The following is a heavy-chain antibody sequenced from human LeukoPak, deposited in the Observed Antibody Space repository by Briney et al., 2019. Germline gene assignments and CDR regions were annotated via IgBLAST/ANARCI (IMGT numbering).Heavy chain of an antibody. Sequence: SETLSLTCTVSGGSISSNNYYWGWIRQPPGKGLEWVGSIYYSGSTNYNPSLKSRVTISVDTSKNQFSLKLSSVTAADTVVYYCAGTTPLRFRLDYWGQGTLVTVSS. CDR3: AGTTPLRFRLDY. V-gene: IGHV4-39*07. J-gene: IGHJ4*02. CDR1: GGSISSNNYY. CDR2: IYYSGST. D-gene: IGHD3-3*01.